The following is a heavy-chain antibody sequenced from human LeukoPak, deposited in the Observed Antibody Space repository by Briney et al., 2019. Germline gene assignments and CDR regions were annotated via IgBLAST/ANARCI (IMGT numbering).Heavy chain of an antibody. Sequence: GGSLTLSCAASGFTFSSYWMSWVRQAPGKGLEWVANIKQDGSEKYYVDSVKGRFTISRDNAKNSLYLQMNSLRAEDTAVYYCARDVLSYCSSTSCYDYYYYYGMDVWGQGTTVTVSS. CDR3: ARDVLSYCSSTSCYDYYYYYGMDV. CDR2: IKQDGSEK. CDR1: GFTFSSYW. V-gene: IGHV3-7*04. J-gene: IGHJ6*02. D-gene: IGHD2-2*01.